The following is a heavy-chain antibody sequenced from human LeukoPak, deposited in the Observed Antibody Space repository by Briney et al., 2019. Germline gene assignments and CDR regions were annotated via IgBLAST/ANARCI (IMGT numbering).Heavy chain of an antibody. J-gene: IGHJ4*02. D-gene: IGHD3-22*01. CDR1: GYTFTGYY. Sequence: ASVTVSCKASGYTFTGYYMHWVRQAPGQGLEWMGWINPNNGGTNYAQKFQGGVTMTRDTSISTAYMELSRLRSDDTAVYYCAMSHDYYDSSGYYYFDYWGQGTLVTVSS. CDR2: INPNNGGT. CDR3: AMSHDYYDSSGYYYFDY. V-gene: IGHV1-2*02.